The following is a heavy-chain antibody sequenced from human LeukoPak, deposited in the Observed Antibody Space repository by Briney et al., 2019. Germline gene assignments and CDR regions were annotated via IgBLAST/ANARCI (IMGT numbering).Heavy chain of an antibody. CDR1: GGSVTSGGYS. J-gene: IGHJ4*02. CDR3: VRGSSSSWYYFDS. V-gene: IGHV4-30-2*01. Sequence: SQTLSLTCTVSGGSVTSGGYSWNWIRQTPTKALEWIGYIYDGGRPHYNPSVESRVTISMDRSKDQFSLELTSVTAADTAVYYCVRGSSSSWYYFDSWGQGTLVTVSA. D-gene: IGHD6-13*01. CDR2: IYDGGRP.